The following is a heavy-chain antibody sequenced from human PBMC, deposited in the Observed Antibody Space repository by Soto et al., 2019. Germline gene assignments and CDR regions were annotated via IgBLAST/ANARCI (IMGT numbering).Heavy chain of an antibody. D-gene: IGHD3-22*01. V-gene: IGHV1-69*12. CDR2: IIPIFGTA. CDR3: ARGVQLLLAAVDYYGMDV. Sequence: QVQLVQSGAEVKKPGPSVKVSSKASGVTFSSYAISWVRQAPGQGLEWMGGIIPIFGTANYAQKFQARVTIPGEEYADKGYMALNSGRSEDRGLYYCARGVQLLLAAVDYYGMDVWGQGTTVTGSS. CDR1: GVTFSSYA. J-gene: IGHJ6*02.